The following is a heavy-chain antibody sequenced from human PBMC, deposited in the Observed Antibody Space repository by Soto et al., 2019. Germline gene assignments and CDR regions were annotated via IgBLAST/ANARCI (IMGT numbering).Heavy chain of an antibody. D-gene: IGHD2-15*01. Sequence: QVQLQQWGAGLLKPSETLSLTCAVYGGSFSGYYWCWIRQPPGKRLEWIGEINHSGSTNYNPSRKSRVILSLDLSKNQWSLELRCVPAADTAVYNCERGHSRSMRSGGSCYDSGFFQHWGQGTLVTVSS. J-gene: IGHJ1*01. CDR3: ERGHSRSMRSGGSCYDSGFFQH. V-gene: IGHV4-34*01. CDR1: GGSFSGYY. CDR2: INHSGST.